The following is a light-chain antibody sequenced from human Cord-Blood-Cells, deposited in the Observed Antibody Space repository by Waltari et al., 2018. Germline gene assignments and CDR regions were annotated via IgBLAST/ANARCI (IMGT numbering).Light chain of an antibody. CDR2: GAS. V-gene: IGKV3-20*01. Sequence: SRASQSVSSSYLAWYQQKPGQAPRLLIYGASSRATGIPDRFSGSGSGTDFTLTISRLEPEDFAVYYCQQYGSSPYTFGQGTKLEIK. CDR1: QSVSSSY. J-gene: IGKJ2*01. CDR3: QQYGSSPYT.